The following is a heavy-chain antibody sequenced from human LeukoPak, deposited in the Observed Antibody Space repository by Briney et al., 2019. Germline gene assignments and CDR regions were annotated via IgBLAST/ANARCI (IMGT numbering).Heavy chain of an antibody. CDR3: ARVDIVATITFFYYYGMDV. Sequence: GGSLRLSCAASGFTFSSYWMSWVRQAPGKGLEWEANIKQDGSEKYYVDSVKGRFTISRDNAKNSLYLQMNSLRAEDTAVYYCARVDIVATITFFYYYGMDVWGQGTTVTVSS. CDR1: GFTFSSYW. CDR2: IKQDGSEK. D-gene: IGHD5-12*01. V-gene: IGHV3-7*01. J-gene: IGHJ6*02.